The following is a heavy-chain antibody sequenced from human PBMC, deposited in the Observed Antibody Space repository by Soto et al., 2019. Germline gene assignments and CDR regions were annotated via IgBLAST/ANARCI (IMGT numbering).Heavy chain of an antibody. D-gene: IGHD2-15*01. J-gene: IGHJ5*02. CDR2: ISYDGSNK. CDR3: AKARAIAATNGWSWFDP. V-gene: IGHV3-30*18. CDR1: GFTFSSYG. Sequence: QVQLVVSGGGVVQPGRSLRLSCAASGFTFSSYGMHLVRQAPGKGLVWVAVISYDGSNKYYADSVKGRFTISRDNSKNTLYLQMNSLRAEDTAVYYCAKARAIAATNGWSWFDPWGQGTLVTVSS.